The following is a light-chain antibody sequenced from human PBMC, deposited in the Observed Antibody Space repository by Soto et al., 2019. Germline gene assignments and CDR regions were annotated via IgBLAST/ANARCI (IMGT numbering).Light chain of an antibody. Sequence: QSALTQPASVSGSPGQSITISCTGTSSDVGAYNLVSWYQQHPGKAPKLMIYDGNKRPSGVSYRFSSSKSVSTASLTISGLQAEDEADYYCCASANSGSWVFGGGTKLTVL. V-gene: IGLV2-23*01. CDR3: CASANSGSWV. CDR2: DGN. CDR1: SSDVGAYNL. J-gene: IGLJ3*02.